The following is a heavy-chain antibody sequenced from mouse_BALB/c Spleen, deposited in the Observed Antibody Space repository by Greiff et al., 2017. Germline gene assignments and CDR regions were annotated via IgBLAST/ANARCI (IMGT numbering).Heavy chain of an antibody. CDR1: GFTFTDYY. J-gene: IGHJ2*01. CDR2: IRNKANGYTT. CDR3: ARDGNYFDY. V-gene: IGHV7-3*02. Sequence: EVNVVESGGGLVQPGGSLRLSCATSGFTFTDYYMSWVRQPPGKALEWLGFIRNKANGYTTEYSASVKGRFTISRDNSPSILYLQMNTLRAEDSATYYCARDGNYFDYWGQGTTLTVSS.